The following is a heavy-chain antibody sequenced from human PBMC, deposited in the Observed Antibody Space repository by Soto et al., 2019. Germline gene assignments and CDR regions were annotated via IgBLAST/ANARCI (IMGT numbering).Heavy chain of an antibody. V-gene: IGHV3-23*01. Sequence: EVQLLESGGGLVQPGGSLRLSCAASGFTFSSYVMRWVRQAPGKGLEWVASIVDSGGSTYYADSVKGWFTISRDNSKNTLYLQMNSLRVDDTAVYYWARRISMQPSGGLDPWGQGTLVTVSS. CDR3: ARRISMQPSGGLDP. CDR2: IVDSGGST. D-gene: IGHD2-8*01. CDR1: GFTFSSYV. J-gene: IGHJ5*02.